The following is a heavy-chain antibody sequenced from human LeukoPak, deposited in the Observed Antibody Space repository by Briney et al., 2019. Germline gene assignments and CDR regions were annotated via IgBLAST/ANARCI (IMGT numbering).Heavy chain of an antibody. V-gene: IGHV3-9*01. CDR3: AKDHLSEVGAAPDDAFDI. CDR1: GFTFDDYA. J-gene: IGHJ3*02. CDR2: ISWNSGSI. D-gene: IGHD1-26*01. Sequence: PGGSLRLSCAASGFTFDDYAMHWVRHAPGKGLEWVSGISWNSGSIGYADSVKGRFTISRDNAKNSLYLQMNSLRAEDTALYYCAKDHLSEVGAAPDDAFDIWGQGTMVTVSS.